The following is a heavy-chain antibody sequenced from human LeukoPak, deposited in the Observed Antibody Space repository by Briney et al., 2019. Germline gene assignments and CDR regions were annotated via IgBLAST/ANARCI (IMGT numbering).Heavy chain of an antibody. CDR2: IYTSGST. D-gene: IGHD3-10*01. Sequence: SETLSLTCTVSGGSISSYYWSWIRQPAGKGLEWIGRIYTSGSTNYNPSLKSRVTMSVDTSKNQFSLKLSSVTAADTAVYYCARAYGSGPYYYYYMDVWGKGTTVTISS. J-gene: IGHJ6*03. CDR3: ARAYGSGPYYYYYMDV. V-gene: IGHV4-4*07. CDR1: GGSISSYY.